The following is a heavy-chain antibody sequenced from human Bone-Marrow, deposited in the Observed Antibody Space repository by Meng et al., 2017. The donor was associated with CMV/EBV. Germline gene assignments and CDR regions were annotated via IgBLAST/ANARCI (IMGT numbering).Heavy chain of an antibody. J-gene: IGHJ2*01. D-gene: IGHD1-26*01. Sequence: GESLKISCAASGFTFSSYSMNWVRQAPGKGLEWVSSISSSSSYIYYADSVKGRFTISRDNAKNSLYLQMNSLRAEDTAVYYCARRPNIVGAKNFDLWGRGTRVTVSS. CDR1: GFTFSSYS. CDR2: ISSSSSYI. V-gene: IGHV3-21*01. CDR3: ARRPNIVGAKNFDL.